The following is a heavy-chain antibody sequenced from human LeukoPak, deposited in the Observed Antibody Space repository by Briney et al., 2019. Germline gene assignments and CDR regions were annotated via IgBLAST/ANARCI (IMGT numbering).Heavy chain of an antibody. Sequence: GGSLRLSCTASGFPFRVRWMHWVRQAPGKGLVWISLIKKDGFFSTYADSVKGRFTISRDDAKNTLYLQMDSLRADDTAVYYCAREGDYGDYVRNWGQGTLVTVSS. J-gene: IGHJ4*02. CDR1: GFPFRVRW. V-gene: IGHV3-74*03. CDR3: AREGDYGDYVRN. CDR2: IKKDGFFS. D-gene: IGHD4-17*01.